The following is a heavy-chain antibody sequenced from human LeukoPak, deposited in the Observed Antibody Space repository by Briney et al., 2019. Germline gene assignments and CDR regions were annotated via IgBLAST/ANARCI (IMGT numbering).Heavy chain of an antibody. Sequence: KPSETLSLTCTVSGGSTSSYYWNWIRQPPGKGLEWIGYIYYSGSTSYNPSLKSRVTMSVDPSNNQFSLKLSSVTAADTAVYYCASAVRDGRFDYWGQGTLVTVSS. J-gene: IGHJ4*02. V-gene: IGHV4-59*01. CDR1: GGSTSSYY. D-gene: IGHD3-10*01. CDR2: IYYSGST. CDR3: ASAVRDGRFDY.